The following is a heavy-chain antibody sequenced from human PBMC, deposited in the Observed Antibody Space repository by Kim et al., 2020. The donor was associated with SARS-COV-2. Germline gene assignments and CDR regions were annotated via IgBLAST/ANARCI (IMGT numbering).Heavy chain of an antibody. CDR3: ARGAVVVVAATAYYYGVYV. CDR1: GGSISSGDYY. J-gene: IGHJ6*04. Sequence: SETLSLTCTVSGGSISSGDYYWSWIRQPPGKGLEWIGYIYYSGSTYYNPSLKSRVTISVDTSKNQFSLKLSSVTAADTAVYYCARGAVVVVAATAYYYGVYVCGGGTTVTVSS. V-gene: IGHV4-30-4*01. CDR2: IYYSGST. D-gene: IGHD2-15*01.